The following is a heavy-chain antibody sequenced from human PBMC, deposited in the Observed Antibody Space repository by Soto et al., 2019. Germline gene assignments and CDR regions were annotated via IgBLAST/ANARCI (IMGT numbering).Heavy chain of an antibody. CDR2: IIYSGNT. CDR1: GGSISSRGYY. V-gene: IGHV4-39*01. Sequence: QLQLQESGPGLVKPSETLSLTCTVSGGSISSRGYYWGWIRQPPGKGLEWIGSIIYSGNTYYNPSLRSRATISVDTSKNQFSLKLNSVTAADTAVYYCASPKLAYSRGWYVIYDYWGQGTLVTVSS. D-gene: IGHD6-19*01. CDR3: ASPKLAYSRGWYVIYDY. J-gene: IGHJ4*02.